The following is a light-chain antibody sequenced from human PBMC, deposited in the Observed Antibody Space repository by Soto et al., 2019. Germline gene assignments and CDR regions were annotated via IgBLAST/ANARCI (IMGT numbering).Light chain of an antibody. CDR3: QQYNSYWT. J-gene: IGKJ1*01. V-gene: IGKV3-15*01. CDR1: ETVRTN. Sequence: IVMTQSPVTLSVSPGERVTLSCRASETVRTNLAWFQQKPGQTPRLLIFGASTRATGIPTRFTGSGSGTEFTLTISSLQPDDFATYYCQQYNSYWTFGQGTKVEIK. CDR2: GAS.